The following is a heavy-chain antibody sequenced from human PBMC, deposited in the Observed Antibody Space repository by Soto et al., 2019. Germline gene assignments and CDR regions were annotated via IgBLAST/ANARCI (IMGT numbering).Heavy chain of an antibody. D-gene: IGHD2-2*01. CDR2: IIPIFGTT. V-gene: IGHV1-69*13. CDR3: ASSIVVVPAAYYFDY. Sequence: ASVKVSCKASGGTFSSYAISWVRQAPGQGLEWMGGIIPIFGTTNYAQKFQGRVTITADESTSTAYMELSSLRSEDTAVYYCASSIVVVPAAYYFDYWGQGTLVTVSS. J-gene: IGHJ4*02. CDR1: GGTFSSYA.